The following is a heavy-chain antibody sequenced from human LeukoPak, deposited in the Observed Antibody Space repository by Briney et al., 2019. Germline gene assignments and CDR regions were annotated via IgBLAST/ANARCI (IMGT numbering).Heavy chain of an antibody. CDR2: ISDSGGST. J-gene: IGHJ4*02. CDR1: GFTFSSYA. Sequence: GGSLRLSCAASGFTFSSYAMSWVRQAPGKGLEWVSTISDSGGSTYYADSVKGRFTISRDNSKNTLYLQMSSLRAEDTAVYYCAKDREGVRYFDWGQGTLVTVSS. CDR3: AKDREGVRYFD. V-gene: IGHV3-23*01. D-gene: IGHD3-9*01.